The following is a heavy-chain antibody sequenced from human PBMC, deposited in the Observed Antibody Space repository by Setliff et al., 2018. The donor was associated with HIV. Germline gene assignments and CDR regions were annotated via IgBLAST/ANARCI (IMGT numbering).Heavy chain of an antibody. Sequence: PSETLSLTCTVSGDSITNSMHYWSWIRQPPGKGLEFIGSIHYNDGKTYYNAALRSRVTISADTSKNQFSLKLNSVTAADTAVYYCASQSRGDYDFDYWGQGTLVTVSS. CDR3: ASQSRGDYDFDY. CDR1: GDSITNSMHY. V-gene: IGHV4-39*01. J-gene: IGHJ4*02. D-gene: IGHD4-17*01. CDR2: IHYNDGKT.